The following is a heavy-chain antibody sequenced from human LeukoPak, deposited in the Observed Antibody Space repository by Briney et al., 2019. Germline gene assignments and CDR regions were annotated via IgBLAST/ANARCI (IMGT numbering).Heavy chain of an antibody. CDR1: GFTFGDYG. CDR3: TSRRHCTGAACFQGLDY. CDR2: IRSKPYGGTT. Sequence: PGRSLRLSCTASGFTFGDYGMSWVRQAPGKGLEWVGFIRSKPYGGTTDYAASVKGRFSISRDESKSIAYLQMDSLKAEDTAVYYCTSRRHCTGAACFQGLDYWGQGTLVTVSS. V-gene: IGHV3-49*04. J-gene: IGHJ4*02. D-gene: IGHD2-8*02.